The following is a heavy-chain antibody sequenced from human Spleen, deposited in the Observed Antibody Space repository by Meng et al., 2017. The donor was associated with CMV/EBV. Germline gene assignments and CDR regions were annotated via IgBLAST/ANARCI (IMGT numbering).Heavy chain of an antibody. J-gene: IGHJ6*02. Sequence: GESLKISCAASGFTFSGYWMSWVRQAPGKGLEWVANIKQDGSEKNYVDSVKGRFIISRDKAKSSLYLQMNSLRVEDTAVYYCVRETKWGDYYYGMDVWGQGTTVTVSS. CDR3: VRETKWGDYYYGMDV. D-gene: IGHD7-27*01. CDR1: GFTFSGYW. CDR2: IKQDGSEK. V-gene: IGHV3-7*01.